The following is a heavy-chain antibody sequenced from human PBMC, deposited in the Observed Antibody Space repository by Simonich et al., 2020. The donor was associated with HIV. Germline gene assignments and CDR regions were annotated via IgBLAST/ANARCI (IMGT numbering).Heavy chain of an antibody. CDR2: IQSGGST. Sequence: EVQLVESGGGLIQPGGSLRLSCAASGFTVSSNYMSWVRQAPGKGLGWVSVIQSGGSTYYADSVKGRFTISRDNSKNTLYRKINSLRAEDTAVYYCARAGRDGYNLHFQHWGQGTLVTVSS. V-gene: IGHV3-53*01. D-gene: IGHD3-10*01. CDR3: ARAGRDGYNLHFQH. CDR1: GFTVSSNY. J-gene: IGHJ1*01.